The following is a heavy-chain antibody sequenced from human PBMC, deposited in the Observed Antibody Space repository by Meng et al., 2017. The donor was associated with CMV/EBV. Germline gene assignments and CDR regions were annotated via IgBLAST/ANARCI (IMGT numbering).Heavy chain of an antibody. Sequence: GESLKISCAASGFTFSSYAMHWVRQAPGKGLEYVSAISSNGGSTYYADSVKGRFTISRDNSKNTLYLQMGSLRAEDMAVYYCARGSCSGISCPYGMDVWGQGTTVTVSS. CDR3: ARGSCSGISCPYGMDV. CDR2: ISSNGGST. CDR1: GFTFSSYA. D-gene: IGHD2-2*01. V-gene: IGHV3-64*02. J-gene: IGHJ6*02.